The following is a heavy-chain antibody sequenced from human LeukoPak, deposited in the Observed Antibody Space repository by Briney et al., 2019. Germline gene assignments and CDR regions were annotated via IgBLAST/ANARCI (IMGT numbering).Heavy chain of an antibody. V-gene: IGHV3-21*01. CDR2: ISSSSSYI. CDR3: ARVGDYYYDSSRLTVFDY. J-gene: IGHJ4*02. D-gene: IGHD3-22*01. CDR1: GFTFSSYS. Sequence: PGGSLRLSCAASGFTFSSYSMNWVRQAPGKGLEWVSSISSSSSYIYYADSVKGRFTISRDNAKNSLYLQMNSLRAEDTAVYYCARVGDYYYDSSRLTVFDYWGQGTLVTVSS.